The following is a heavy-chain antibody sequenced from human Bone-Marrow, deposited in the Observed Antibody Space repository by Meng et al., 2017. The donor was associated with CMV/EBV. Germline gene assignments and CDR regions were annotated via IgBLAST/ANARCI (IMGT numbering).Heavy chain of an antibody. CDR3: ARRGYCTNISCPDWFDP. J-gene: IGHJ5*02. D-gene: IGHD2-2*01. CDR2: IYYSGST. V-gene: IGHV4-39*07. Sequence: GSLRLSCTVSGGSISSSSYYWGWIRQPPGRGLEWIGSIYYSGSTYYNPSLKSRVIMSVDTSKNQFSLKVTSVTAADTAVYYCARRGYCTNISCPDWFDPWGQGTRVTCYS. CDR1: GGSISSSSYY.